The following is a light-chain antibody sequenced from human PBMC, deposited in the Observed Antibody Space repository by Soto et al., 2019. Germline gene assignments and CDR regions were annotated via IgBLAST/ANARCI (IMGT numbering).Light chain of an antibody. V-gene: IGKV1-5*01. CDR1: QNIFTY. Sequence: DIHMTQSPSTLSASVGDRVTISCRASQNIFTYLAWYQQKPGKAPKLLIFDASTLQSGVPPRFSGSGSGTEFTLTISSLQSEDFAIYYCQQYSNWPPFTFGPGTKVDIK. CDR3: QQYSNWPPFT. CDR2: DAS. J-gene: IGKJ3*01.